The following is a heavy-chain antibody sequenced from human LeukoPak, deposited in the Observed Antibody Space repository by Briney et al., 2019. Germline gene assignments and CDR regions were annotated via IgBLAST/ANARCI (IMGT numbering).Heavy chain of an antibody. CDR2: INHSGST. V-gene: IGHV4-34*01. D-gene: IGHD4-23*01. CDR1: GGSFSGYY. CDR3: ARLEVVTPPYYFDY. J-gene: IGHJ4*02. Sequence: SETLSLTCTVYGGSFSGYYWSWIRQPPGKGLEWIGEINHSGSTNYNPSLKSRVTISVDTSKNQFSLKLSSVTAADTAVYYCARLEVVTPPYYFDYWGQGTLVTVSS.